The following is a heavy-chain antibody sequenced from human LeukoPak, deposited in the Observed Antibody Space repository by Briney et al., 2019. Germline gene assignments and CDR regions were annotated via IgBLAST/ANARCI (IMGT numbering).Heavy chain of an antibody. J-gene: IGHJ4*02. CDR1: GFTFSGHA. CDR3: ARERYYYGSGSYFDY. Sequence: GRSLRLSCAASGFTFSGHAMHWVRQAPGKGLEWVAVISYDGSNKYYADSVKGRFTISRDNSKNTLYLQMNSLRAEDTAVYYCARERYYYGSGSYFDYWGQGTLVTVSS. CDR2: ISYDGSNK. D-gene: IGHD3-10*01. V-gene: IGHV3-30-3*01.